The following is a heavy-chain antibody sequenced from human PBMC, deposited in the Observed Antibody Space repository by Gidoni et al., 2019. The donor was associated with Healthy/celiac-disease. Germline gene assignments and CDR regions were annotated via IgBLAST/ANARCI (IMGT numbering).Heavy chain of an antibody. J-gene: IGHJ6*02. D-gene: IGHD2-15*01. CDR3: ARDQGGGFTFRYYYYYYGMDV. CDR1: GYTFTSYG. V-gene: IGHV1-18*01. CDR2: ISAYNGNT. Sequence: QVQLVQSGAEVKKPGASVKVSCKASGYTFTSYGISWVRQAPGQGLEWMGWISAYNGNTNYAQKLQGRVTMTTDTSTSTAYMELRSLRSDDTAVYYCARDQGGGFTFRYYYYYYGMDVWGQGTTVTVSS.